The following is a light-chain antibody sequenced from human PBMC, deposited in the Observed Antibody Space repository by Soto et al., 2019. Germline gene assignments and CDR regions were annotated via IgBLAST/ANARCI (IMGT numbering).Light chain of an antibody. V-gene: IGKV1-13*02. CDR3: QQFNSSPIT. CDR1: QDIRGA. J-gene: IGKJ5*01. CDR2: AVS. Sequence: AIQVTQSPSSLSASVGDRVTMTCRASQDIRGALAWYQQKSGKPPNLLIYAVSTLEGGVPSRFSGSGSGTEFTLTISSLQPEDFGTYYCQQFNSSPITFGQGTRLEIK.